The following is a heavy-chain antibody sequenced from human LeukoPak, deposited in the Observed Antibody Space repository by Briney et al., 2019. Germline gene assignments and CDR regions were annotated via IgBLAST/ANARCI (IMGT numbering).Heavy chain of an antibody. V-gene: IGHV4-34*01. CDR1: GGSFSGYY. CDR3: ARDPGTMLRGSRRGYDGYYYCMDV. J-gene: IGHJ6*03. CDR2: INHSGST. Sequence: SETLSLTCAVDGGSFSGYYWSWIRQSPGKGLEWIGEINHSGSTKYNPSLKSRVTISVDTSKNQFSLKLSSVTAADTAVYYCARDPGTMLRGSRRGYDGYYYCMDVRGKGTTVTISS. D-gene: IGHD3-10*01.